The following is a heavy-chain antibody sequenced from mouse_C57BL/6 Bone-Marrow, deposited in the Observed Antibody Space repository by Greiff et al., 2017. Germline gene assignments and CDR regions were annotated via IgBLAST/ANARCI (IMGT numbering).Heavy chain of an antibody. D-gene: IGHD2-3*01. V-gene: IGHV1-55*01. CDR3: ARDGYYAWFAY. J-gene: IGHJ3*01. CDR1: GYTFTSYW. Sequence: QVQLQQSGAELVKPGASVKMSCKASGYTFTSYWITWVKQRPGQGLEWIGDIYPGSGSTNYNEKFKSKATLTVDTSSRTAYMQLSSLTSEDSAVYYCARDGYYAWFAYWGQGTLVTVSA. CDR2: IYPGSGST.